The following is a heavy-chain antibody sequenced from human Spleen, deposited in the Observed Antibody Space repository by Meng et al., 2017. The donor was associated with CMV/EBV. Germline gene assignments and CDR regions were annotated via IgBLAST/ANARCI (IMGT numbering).Heavy chain of an antibody. V-gene: IGHV3-7*01. D-gene: IGHD3-3*01. CDR1: GFSFSSYW. CDR3: ARGFWRDQRGGMDV. Sequence: GESLKISCAASGFSFSSYWMHWVRQAPGKGLEWVANIKQDGSETYYVDSVKGRFTISRDNAENSLYLQMNSLRGEDTAVYFCARGFWRDQRGGMDVWGQGTTVTVSS. J-gene: IGHJ6*02. CDR2: IKQDGSET.